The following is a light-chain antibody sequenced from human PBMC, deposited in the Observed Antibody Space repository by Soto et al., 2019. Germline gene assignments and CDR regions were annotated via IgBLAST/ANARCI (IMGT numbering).Light chain of an antibody. V-gene: IGKV1-33*01. CDR2: DAS. CDR1: QDISNY. J-gene: IGKJ4*01. Sequence: DIQMTQSPSSLSASVGDRVTITCQASQDISNYLNWYQQKPGKARKLLIYDASNLETGVPSRFSGSGAGTDFTFTSSSLQPEEMATSYCQQYDNLPLTFGGGTKVEIK. CDR3: QQYDNLPLT.